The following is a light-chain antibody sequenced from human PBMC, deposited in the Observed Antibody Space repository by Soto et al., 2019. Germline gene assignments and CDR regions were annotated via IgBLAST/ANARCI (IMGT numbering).Light chain of an antibody. Sequence: QSVLTQPPSASGTPGQRVTISCSGSSSNIGTNPVNWYQQLPGTAPKLLIYGNNQRPSGVPDRFSGSKSDTSASLAISGLQSEDEADYYCAAWDDSLNGHVVFGGGTKVTVL. V-gene: IGLV1-44*01. CDR1: SSNIGTNP. CDR3: AAWDDSLNGHVV. J-gene: IGLJ2*01. CDR2: GNN.